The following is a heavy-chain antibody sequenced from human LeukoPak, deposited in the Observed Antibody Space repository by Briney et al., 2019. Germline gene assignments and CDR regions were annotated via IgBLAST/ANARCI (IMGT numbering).Heavy chain of an antibody. Sequence: GGSLRLSCAASGFTVSSNYMSWVRRAPGKGLEWVSVIYSGGSTYYADSVKGRFTISRDNSKNTLYLQMNSLRAEDTAVYYCAREAWADKFRSGYYYMDVWGKGTTVTVSS. CDR1: GFTVSSNY. V-gene: IGHV3-53*01. CDR2: IYSGGST. J-gene: IGHJ6*03. D-gene: IGHD2-15*01. CDR3: AREAWADKFRSGYYYMDV.